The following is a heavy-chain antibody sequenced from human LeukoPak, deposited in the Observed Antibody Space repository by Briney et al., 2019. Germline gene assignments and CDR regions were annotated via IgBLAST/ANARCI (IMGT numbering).Heavy chain of an antibody. CDR3: ATLSGGQVSGTSSPARKGRMLLPPTAVPSGPTYYYYMDV. CDR2: ISGYNGDT. J-gene: IGHJ6*03. Sequence: ASVKVSCKASGYIFSNYGISWVRQAPGQGLEWMGWISGYNGDTNYAQKFQGRVTMTTDTSTSTAYLDLRSLRSDDTAVYYCATLSGGQVSGTSSPARKGRMLLPPTAVPSGPTYYYYMDVWGKGTTVTVSS. D-gene: IGHD3-22*01. V-gene: IGHV1-18*01. CDR1: GYIFSNYG.